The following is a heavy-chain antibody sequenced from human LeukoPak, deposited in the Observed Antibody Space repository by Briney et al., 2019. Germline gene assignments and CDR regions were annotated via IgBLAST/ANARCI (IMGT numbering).Heavy chain of an antibody. Sequence: GGSLRLSCAASGFTFSSYAVSWVRQAPGKGLEWVSAISGSGGSTYYADSVKGRFTISRDNSKNTLYLQMNSLRAEDTAVYYCATTRVGYNLRGWGQGTLVTVSS. CDR1: GFTFSSYA. D-gene: IGHD5-24*01. V-gene: IGHV3-23*01. CDR3: ATTRVGYNLRG. CDR2: ISGSGGST. J-gene: IGHJ4*02.